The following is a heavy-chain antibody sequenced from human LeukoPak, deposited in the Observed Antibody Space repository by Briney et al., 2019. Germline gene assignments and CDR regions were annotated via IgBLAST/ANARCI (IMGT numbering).Heavy chain of an antibody. V-gene: IGHV3-23*01. CDR3: AKGGLGYCSGGSCYAGDAFDI. CDR1: GFTFSSYA. Sequence: GGSLRLSCAASGFTFSSYAMSWVRQAPGKGLEWVSAISGSGGSTYYADSVKGRFTISRDNSKNALYLQMNSLRAEDTAVYYCAKGGLGYCSGGSCYAGDAFDIWGQGTMVTVSS. CDR2: ISGSGGST. J-gene: IGHJ3*02. D-gene: IGHD2-15*01.